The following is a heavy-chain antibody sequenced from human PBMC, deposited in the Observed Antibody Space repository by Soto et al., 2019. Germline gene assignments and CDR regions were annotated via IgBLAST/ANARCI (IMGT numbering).Heavy chain of an antibody. CDR1: GFTFSSYS. Sequence: GGSLRLSCAASGFTFSSYSMNWVRQAPGKGLEWLSYTSSGSATIFYADSVKGRFTISRDNAKNSLFLQMNSLRDEDTAVYYCTRDSASYSSSSGSYWYFDLWGRGTLVTVSS. D-gene: IGHD6-6*01. J-gene: IGHJ2*01. V-gene: IGHV3-48*02. CDR2: TSSGSATI. CDR3: TRDSASYSSSSGSYWYFDL.